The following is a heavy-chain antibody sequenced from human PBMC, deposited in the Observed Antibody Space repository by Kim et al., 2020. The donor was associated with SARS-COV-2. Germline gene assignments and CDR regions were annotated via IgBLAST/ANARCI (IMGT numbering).Heavy chain of an antibody. D-gene: IGHD3-22*01. CDR3: AREGFLIGYYYDSSGYPGAFDI. Sequence: SETLSLTCTVSGGSISSGGYYWSWIRQHPGKGLEWIGYIYYSGSTYYNPSLKSRVTISVDTSKNQFSLKLSSVTAADTAVYYCAREGFLIGYYYDSSGYPGAFDIWGQGTMVTVSS. V-gene: IGHV4-31*03. CDR2: IYYSGST. J-gene: IGHJ3*02. CDR1: GGSISSGGYY.